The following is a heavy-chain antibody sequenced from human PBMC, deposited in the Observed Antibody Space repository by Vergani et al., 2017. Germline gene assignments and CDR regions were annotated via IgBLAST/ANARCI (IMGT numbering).Heavy chain of an antibody. J-gene: IGHJ4*02. Sequence: QVQLVQSGAEVKKPGSSVKVSCKASGGTFSSYAISWVRQAPGQGLEWLGRIIPILGTANYAQKFQGRVTITADESTSTAYMELSSLRSEDTAVYYCATADSGWYYFDYWGQGTLVTVSS. CDR1: GGTFSSYA. D-gene: IGHD6-19*01. CDR3: ATADSGWYYFDY. CDR2: IIPILGTA. V-gene: IGHV1-69*11.